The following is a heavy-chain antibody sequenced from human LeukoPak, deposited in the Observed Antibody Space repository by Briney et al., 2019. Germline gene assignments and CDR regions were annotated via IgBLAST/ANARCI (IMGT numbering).Heavy chain of an antibody. CDR2: IYTSGGT. J-gene: IGHJ2*01. V-gene: IGHV4-4*07. CDR1: GGSISIYY. Sequence: SETLSPTCTVSGGSISIYYWSWIRQPAGKGVEWIGRIYTSGGTNYNPSLKSRVTMSVDTSKNQFSLKLSSVTPADTAVYYCARDKQQLVHLSQAASGSGSWYFDLWGRGTLVTVSS. CDR3: ARDKQQLVHLSQAASGSGSWYFDL. D-gene: IGHD6-13*01.